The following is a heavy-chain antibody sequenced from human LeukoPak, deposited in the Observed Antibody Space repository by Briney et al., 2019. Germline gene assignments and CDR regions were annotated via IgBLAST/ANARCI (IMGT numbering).Heavy chain of an antibody. J-gene: IGHJ3*02. CDR2: INPNSGGT. V-gene: IGHV1-2*02. Sequence: ASVKVSCKASGYTFTGYYMHWVRQVPGQGLEWMGWINPNSGGTNYAQKFQGRVTMTRDTSISTAYMELSRLRSDDTAVYYCARTHYDSSGYYNPSDAFDIWGQGTMVTVSS. D-gene: IGHD3-22*01. CDR1: GYTFTGYY. CDR3: ARTHYDSSGYYNPSDAFDI.